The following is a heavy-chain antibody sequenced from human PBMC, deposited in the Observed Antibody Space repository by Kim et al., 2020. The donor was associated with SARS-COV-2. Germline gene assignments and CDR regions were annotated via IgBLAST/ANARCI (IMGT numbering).Heavy chain of an antibody. Sequence: ASVKVSCKASGYTFTSYDINWVRQATGQGLEWMGWMNPNSGNTGYAQKFQGRVTMTRNTSISTAYMELSSLRSEDTAVYYCARVGKYLWFGELPMDVWGQGTTVTVSS. CDR2: MNPNSGNT. V-gene: IGHV1-8*01. CDR1: GYTFTSYD. J-gene: IGHJ6*02. CDR3: ARVGKYLWFGELPMDV. D-gene: IGHD3-10*01.